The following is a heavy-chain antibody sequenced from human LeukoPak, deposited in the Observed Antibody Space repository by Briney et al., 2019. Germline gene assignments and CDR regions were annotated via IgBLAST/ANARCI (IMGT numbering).Heavy chain of an antibody. CDR3: ARQGEGPVHFDY. CDR1: GFTFSSYS. V-gene: IGHV4-34*01. Sequence: GSLRLSCAASGFTFSSYSMNWVRQAPGKGLEWIGEINHSGSTNYNPSLKSRVTISVDTSKNQFSLKLSSVTAADTAVYYCARQGEGPVHFDYWGQGTLVTVSS. CDR2: INHSGST. J-gene: IGHJ4*02.